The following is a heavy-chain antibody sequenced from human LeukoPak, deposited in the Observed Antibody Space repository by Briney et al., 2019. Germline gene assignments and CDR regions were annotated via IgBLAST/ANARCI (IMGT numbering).Heavy chain of an antibody. J-gene: IGHJ6*02. CDR3: ARVGCSSTSCYWHYYYYGMDV. V-gene: IGHV4-38-2*01. D-gene: IGHD2-2*01. CDR2: IYHSGST. Sequence: PSETLSLTCAVYGGSFSGYYWGWIWQPPGKGLEWIGSIYHSGSTYYNPSLKSRVTISVDTSKNQFSLKLSSVTAADTAVYYRARVGCSSTSCYWHYYYYGMDVWGQGTTVTVSS. CDR1: GGSFSGYY.